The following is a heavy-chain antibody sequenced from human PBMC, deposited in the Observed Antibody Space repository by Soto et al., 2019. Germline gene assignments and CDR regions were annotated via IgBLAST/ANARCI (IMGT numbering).Heavy chain of an antibody. CDR1: GFTFSSYW. CDR3: AKDLVRFGELSSFDY. CDR2: ISGSGGST. V-gene: IGHV3-23*01. Sequence: GGSLRLSCAASGFTFSSYWMHWVRQAPGKGLEWVSAISGSGGSTYYADSVKGRFTISRDNSKNTLYLQMNSLRAEDTAVYYCAKDLVRFGELSSFDYWGQGTLVTVSS. D-gene: IGHD3-10*01. J-gene: IGHJ4*02.